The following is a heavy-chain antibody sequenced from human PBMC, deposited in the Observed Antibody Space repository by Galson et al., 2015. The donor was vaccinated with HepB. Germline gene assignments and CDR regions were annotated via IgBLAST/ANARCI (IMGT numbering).Heavy chain of an antibody. J-gene: IGHJ4*02. V-gene: IGHV3-30*04. D-gene: IGHD3-10*01. Sequence: SLRLSCAASGFTFSRHAFHWVRQAPGKGLQWLSLISSDINTKNYADSVKGRFSVSRDNSRDTVYLQMNGLRPEDTAVYFCAGDLDGSGSFYNMLAYWGQGIMVTVSS. CDR1: GFTFSRHA. CDR3: AGDLDGSGSFYNMLAY. CDR2: ISSDINTK.